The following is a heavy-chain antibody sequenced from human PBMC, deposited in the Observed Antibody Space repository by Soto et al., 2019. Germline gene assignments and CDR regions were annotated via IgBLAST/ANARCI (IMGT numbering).Heavy chain of an antibody. CDR1: GASINSSNYF. CDR2: IHSSGGT. V-gene: IGHV4-39*02. D-gene: IGHD2-15*01. Sequence: SETLSLTGTGSGASINSSNYFWGWIRQPPGKGLEFVGSIHSSGGTYYNPSLKSRVTVSVDLSNSHFSLSLKSLTATDTAVYYCGRLAEAATGHTDFDFWGQGTLVTVSS. J-gene: IGHJ4*02. CDR3: GRLAEAATGHTDFDF.